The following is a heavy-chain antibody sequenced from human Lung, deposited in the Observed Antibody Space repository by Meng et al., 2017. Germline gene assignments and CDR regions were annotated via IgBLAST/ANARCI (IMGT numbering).Heavy chain of an antibody. D-gene: IGHD3-10*01. CDR2: LGAHDGDT. CDR3: ARGTPGRSYSDY. CDR1: DYTFTGYG. V-gene: IGHV1-18*01. J-gene: IGHJ4*02. Sequence: QVQPVQSGSDVKKPGASVKVSCKASDYTFTGYGVSWVRQAPGQGLEWMAWLGAHDGDTSHAPKFQGRVTVSADRPTATAYMELRSLRSDDTAVYYCARGTPGRSYSDYWGQGTLVTVSS.